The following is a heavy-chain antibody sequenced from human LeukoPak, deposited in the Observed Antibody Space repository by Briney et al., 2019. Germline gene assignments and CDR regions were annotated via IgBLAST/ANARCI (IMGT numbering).Heavy chain of an antibody. J-gene: IGHJ4*02. CDR3: ARDIAVAGKLFDY. CDR1: GDSISSSSYY. V-gene: IGHV4-39*07. Sequence: PSETLSLTCTVSGDSISSSSYYWGWIRQPPGKGLEWIGSIYCSGSTYYNPSLKSRVTISVDTSKNQFSLKLSSVTAADTAVYYCARDIAVAGKLFDYWGQGTLVTVSS. D-gene: IGHD6-19*01. CDR2: IYCSGST.